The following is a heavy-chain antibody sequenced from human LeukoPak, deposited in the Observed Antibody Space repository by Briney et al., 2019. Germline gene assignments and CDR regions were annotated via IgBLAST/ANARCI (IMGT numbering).Heavy chain of an antibody. V-gene: IGHV4-34*01. D-gene: IGHD6-13*01. J-gene: IGHJ4*02. CDR3: ARFSIAAAGIDY. Sequence: SETLSLTCAVYGGSFSGYYWSWIRQPPGKGLEWIGEINHSGSTNYNPPLKSRVTISVDTSKNQFSLKLSSVTAADTAVYYCARFSIAAAGIDYWGQGTLVTVSS. CDR1: GGSFSGYY. CDR2: INHSGST.